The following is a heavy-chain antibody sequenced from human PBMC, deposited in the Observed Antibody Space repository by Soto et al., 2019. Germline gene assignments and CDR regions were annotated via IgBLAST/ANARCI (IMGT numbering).Heavy chain of an antibody. J-gene: IGHJ4*02. D-gene: IGHD1-1*01. CDR2: ISGSGGST. CDR1: GFTFSSYA. CDR3: AKPSWNQPWYYFDY. Sequence: GGSLRLSCAASGFTFSSYAMSWVRQAPGKGLEWVSAISGSGGSTHYADSVKGRFTISRDNSKNTLYLQMNSLRAEDTAVYYCAKPSWNQPWYYFDYWGQGTLVTVSS. V-gene: IGHV3-23*01.